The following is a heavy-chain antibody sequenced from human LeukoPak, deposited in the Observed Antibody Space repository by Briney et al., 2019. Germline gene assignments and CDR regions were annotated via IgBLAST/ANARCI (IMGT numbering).Heavy chain of an antibody. CDR3: AREAAGYNHDS. V-gene: IGHV1-2*02. CDR2: ISPNSGGT. CDR1: GYTFTGYY. Sequence: ASVKVSCKASGYTFTGYYMHWVRQAPGQGLEWMGWISPNSGGTNYAQDFQGRVTMTRDTSVSTAYMEMSSLRSDDTAVYYCAREAAGYNHDSWGQGPLVPVP. D-gene: IGHD5-24*01. J-gene: IGHJ4*02.